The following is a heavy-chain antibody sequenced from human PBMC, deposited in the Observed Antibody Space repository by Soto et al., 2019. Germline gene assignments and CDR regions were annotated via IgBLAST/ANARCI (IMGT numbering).Heavy chain of an antibody. CDR3: AIESGSYLRGPYYFDY. Sequence: QVQLVQSGAEVKKPGSSVKVSCKASGGTFSSYTISWVRQAPGQGLEWMGRIIAIIGIANYAQKFQGRVTITADKSTSTAYMELSRLRAEDTAVYYWAIESGSYLRGPYYFDYWGQGTLVTVSS. D-gene: IGHD3-10*01. CDR1: GGTFSSYT. V-gene: IGHV1-69*02. J-gene: IGHJ4*02. CDR2: IIAIIGIA.